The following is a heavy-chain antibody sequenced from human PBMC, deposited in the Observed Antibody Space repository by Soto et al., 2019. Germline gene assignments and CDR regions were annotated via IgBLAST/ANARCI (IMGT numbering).Heavy chain of an antibody. D-gene: IGHD3-22*01. CDR3: VTAGDYYVRSAPKYFQY. CDR2: SYYSGST. CDR1: VGPSSSGGYY. Sequence: TLTCSLCVGPSSSGGYYWGGGRQPRGNGPELLGYSYYSGSTCHTPSLKGRITISVDTSKNPFSLQLSSVTAADTAVFYCVTAGDYYVRSAPKYFQYWGQGTLVTVSS. J-gene: IGHJ1*01. V-gene: IGHV4-31*03.